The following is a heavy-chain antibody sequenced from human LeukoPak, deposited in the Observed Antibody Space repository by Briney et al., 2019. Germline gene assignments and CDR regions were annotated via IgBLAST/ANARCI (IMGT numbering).Heavy chain of an antibody. J-gene: IGHJ5*02. CDR1: GGSFSGYY. D-gene: IGHD3-3*01. V-gene: IGHV4-34*01. CDR2: INHSGST. Sequence: PSETLSLTCAVYGGSFSGYYWSWIRQPPGKGLEWIGEINHSGSTNYNPSLKSRVTISVDTSKNQFSLKLSSVTAADTAVYYCARSTGFWSGPRVSFDPWGQGTLVTVSS. CDR3: ARSTGFWSGPRVSFDP.